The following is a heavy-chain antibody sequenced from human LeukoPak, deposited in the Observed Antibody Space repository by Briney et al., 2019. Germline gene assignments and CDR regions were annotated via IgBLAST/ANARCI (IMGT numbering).Heavy chain of an antibody. V-gene: IGHV4-59*01. CDR2: IYYSGST. CDR3: ARGRAYGIAADFDY. CDR1: GGSISSYY. J-gene: IGHJ4*02. D-gene: IGHD6-13*01. Sequence: SETLSLTCTASGGSISSYYWSWIRQPPGKGLEWIGYIYYSGSTNYNPSLKSRVIISVDTSKNQFSLKLSSVTAADTAVYYCARGRAYGIAADFDYWGQGTLVTVSS.